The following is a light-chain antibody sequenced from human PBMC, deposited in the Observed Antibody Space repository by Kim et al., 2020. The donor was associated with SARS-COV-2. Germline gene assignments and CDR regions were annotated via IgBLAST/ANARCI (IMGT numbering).Light chain of an antibody. Sequence: GQSVIISGSGSFSNVVRKTLNWWRHLPGTARKHHIFGYNQRPQGVPARFSASESGTSASLAISGLQSEDEADYYCAAWDDNLNGVRFGGGTQLTVL. CDR1: FSNVVRKT. V-gene: IGLV1-44*01. CDR2: GYN. CDR3: AAWDDNLNGVR. J-gene: IGLJ2*01.